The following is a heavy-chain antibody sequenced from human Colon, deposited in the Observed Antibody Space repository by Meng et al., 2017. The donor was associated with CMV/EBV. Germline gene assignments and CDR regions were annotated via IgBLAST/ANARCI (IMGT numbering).Heavy chain of an antibody. Sequence: GESLKLSCVASGFIFSGYIMTWVRQAPGKGLEWIASIRSSSNSIKYADSGRGRFTISRDNANNSMYLQMNSRTGDDTAVYYCARDGGSGSYYMSVDGMDVWGQGTTVTVSS. D-gene: IGHD3-10*01. CDR2: IRSSSNSI. J-gene: IGHJ6*02. CDR3: ARDGGSGSYYMSVDGMDV. CDR1: GFIFSGYI. V-gene: IGHV3-48*04.